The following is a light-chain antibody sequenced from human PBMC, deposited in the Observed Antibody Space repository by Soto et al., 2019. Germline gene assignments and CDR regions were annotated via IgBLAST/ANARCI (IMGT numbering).Light chain of an antibody. CDR1: QSLLHINGYTY. J-gene: IGKJ3*01. CDR3: MQALQSPFT. CDR2: LGS. Sequence: EIVMPQSPLSLPVTPGEPASISCRSSQSLLHINGYTYLDWYLQKPGQSPQLLIYLGSNRASGVPDRFSGSGSGTDFTLKISRVEAEDVGVYYCMQALQSPFTFGPGTKVDIK. V-gene: IGKV2-28*01.